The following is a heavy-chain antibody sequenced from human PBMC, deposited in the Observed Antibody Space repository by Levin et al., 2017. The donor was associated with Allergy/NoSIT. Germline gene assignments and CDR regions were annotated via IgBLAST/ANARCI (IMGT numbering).Heavy chain of an antibody. V-gene: IGHV4-61*01. CDR3: ATSSWNYAFIYYYGMGV. D-gene: IGHD1-7*01. J-gene: IGHJ6*02. CDR2: IYFNGTT. Sequence: ESLKISCTVSGDSVSRGTFYWSWIRQPPGKGLEWIGNIYFNGTTNYNPSLKSRPTIALDTSKNQFSLQLTSTTAADTAVYYCATSSWNYAFIYYYGMGVWGQGTTVTVSS. CDR1: GDSVSRGTFY.